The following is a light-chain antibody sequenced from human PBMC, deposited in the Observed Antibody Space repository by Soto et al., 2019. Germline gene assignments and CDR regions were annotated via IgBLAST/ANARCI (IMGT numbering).Light chain of an antibody. Sequence: DIQMTQSPSSLSASVGDRVAITCRASQSISSYVNWYQQKPGKAPNFLIYGASSLQSGVPSRFSGSGSETDFALTISSLQPEDFATYYCQQSYSTPWTFGQGTKVEIK. V-gene: IGKV1-39*01. CDR3: QQSYSTPWT. CDR1: QSISSY. CDR2: GAS. J-gene: IGKJ1*01.